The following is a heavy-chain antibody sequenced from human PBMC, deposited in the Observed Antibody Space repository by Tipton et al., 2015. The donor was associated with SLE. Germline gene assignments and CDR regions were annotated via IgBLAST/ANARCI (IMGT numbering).Heavy chain of an antibody. CDR3: ASRPRNGGPAPFDY. J-gene: IGHJ4*02. CDR2: IKQDGSEK. Sequence: SLRLSCAASGFTFSSDWMSWVRQAPGKGLEWVANIKQDGSEKYYVESVKGRFTISRDNAKNSLFLQTNSLRAEDTAVYYCASRPRNGGPAPFDYWGQGTLVTVSS. D-gene: IGHD2-8*01. CDR1: GFTFSSDW. V-gene: IGHV3-7*01.